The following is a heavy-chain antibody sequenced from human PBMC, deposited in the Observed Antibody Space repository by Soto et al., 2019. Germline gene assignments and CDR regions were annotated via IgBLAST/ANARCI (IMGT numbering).Heavy chain of an antibody. CDR1: GDSVSSSSVT. Sequence: SQTLSLTXAISGDSVSSSSVTWNWIRQSPSRGLEWLGRTYYRSKWYNDYAESVKSRITINPDTSKNQFSLHLNSVTPEDTAVYYCVRLIGNSWLDFWGQGTLVTV. V-gene: IGHV6-1*01. D-gene: IGHD1-26*01. CDR2: TYYRSKWYN. J-gene: IGHJ5*01. CDR3: VRLIGNSWLDF.